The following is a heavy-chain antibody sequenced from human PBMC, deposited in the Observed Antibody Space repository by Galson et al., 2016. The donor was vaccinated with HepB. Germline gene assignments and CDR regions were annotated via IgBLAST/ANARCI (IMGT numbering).Heavy chain of an antibody. CDR2: FDPEDGET. D-gene: IGHD4-23*01. V-gene: IGHV1-24*01. CDR3: LTGDYGGNSEYDYGMDV. J-gene: IGHJ6*04. Sequence: SVKVSCKVSGHTFIELSMHWVRQAPGKGLEWMGGFDPEDGETIYAQKFQGRVTMTEDTATDTAYMELSTLRSEDTAVYYCLTGDYGGNSEYDYGMDVWGKGTTVTVSS. CDR1: GHTFIELS.